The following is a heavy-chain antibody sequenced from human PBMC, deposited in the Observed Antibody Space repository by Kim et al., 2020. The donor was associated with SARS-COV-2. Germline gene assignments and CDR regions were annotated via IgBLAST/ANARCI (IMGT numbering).Heavy chain of an antibody. D-gene: IGHD1-7*01. Sequence: SPPFQGQVTISADKSISTAYLQWSSLKASDTAMYYCARVNTGTGTLAFDIWGQGTMVTVSS. V-gene: IGHV5-51*01. CDR3: ARVNTGTGTLAFDI. J-gene: IGHJ3*02.